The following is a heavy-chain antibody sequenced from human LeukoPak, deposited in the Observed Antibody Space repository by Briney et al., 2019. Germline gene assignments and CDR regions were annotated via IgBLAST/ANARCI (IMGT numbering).Heavy chain of an antibody. D-gene: IGHD3-10*01. V-gene: IGHV3-23*01. CDR2: ISGSGGST. Sequence: LTGGSLRLSCAASGFTFSSYGMSWVRQAPGKGLECVSAISGSGGSTYYADSVKGRFTISRDNSMNTLYLQLNSLRAEDTAVYYCAKDSVLWFGELSSRYDYWGQGTLVTVSS. CDR1: GFTFSSYG. J-gene: IGHJ4*02. CDR3: AKDSVLWFGELSSRYDY.